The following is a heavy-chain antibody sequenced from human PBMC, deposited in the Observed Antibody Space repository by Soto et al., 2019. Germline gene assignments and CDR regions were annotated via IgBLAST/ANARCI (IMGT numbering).Heavy chain of an antibody. J-gene: IGHJ4*02. D-gene: IGHD3-3*01. CDR2: INPNSGGT. V-gene: IGHV1-2*04. Sequence: ASVKVSCKASGYTFTGYYMHWVRQAPGQGLEWMGWINPNSGGTNYAQKFQGWVTMTRDTSISTAYMELGRLRSDDTAVYYCARGGPNFDYDFWSGYPDYWGQGTLVTVSS. CDR3: ARGGPNFDYDFWSGYPDY. CDR1: GYTFTGYY.